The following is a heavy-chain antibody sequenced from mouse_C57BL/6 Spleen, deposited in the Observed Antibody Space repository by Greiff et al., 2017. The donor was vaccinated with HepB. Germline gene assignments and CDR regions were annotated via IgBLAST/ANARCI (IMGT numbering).Heavy chain of an antibody. CDR2: IDPETGGT. CDR3: TRGDYGSSSD. Sequence: VQLQQSGAELVRPGASVTLSCKASGYTFTDYEMHWVKQTPVHGLEWIGAIDPETGGTAYNQKFKGKAILTADKSSSTAYMELRSLTSEDSAVYYCTRGDYGSSSDWGQGTTLTVSS. CDR1: GYTFTDYE. J-gene: IGHJ2*01. V-gene: IGHV1-15*01. D-gene: IGHD1-1*01.